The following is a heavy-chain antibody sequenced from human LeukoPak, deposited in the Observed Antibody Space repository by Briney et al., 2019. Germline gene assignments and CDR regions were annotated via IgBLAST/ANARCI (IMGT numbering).Heavy chain of an antibody. CDR1: GFTFDDYA. Sequence: GGSLRLSCAASGFTFDDYAMHWVRQAPGKGLEWVSGISWNSGSTGYADSVKGRFTISRDNAKNSLYLQMNSLRAEDMALYYCAKDTQYDFWSGYWDYWGQGTLVTVSS. CDR3: AKDTQYDFWSGYWDY. D-gene: IGHD3-3*01. CDR2: ISWNSGST. V-gene: IGHV3-9*03. J-gene: IGHJ4*02.